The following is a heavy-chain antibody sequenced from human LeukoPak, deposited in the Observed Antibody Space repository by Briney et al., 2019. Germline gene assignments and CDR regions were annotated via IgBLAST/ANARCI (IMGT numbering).Heavy chain of an antibody. D-gene: IGHD4-17*01. CDR3: ARDFDYGDNVFDY. V-gene: IGHV1-18*04. J-gene: IGHJ4*02. Sequence: GASVKVSCKASGYTFTSYYMHWVRQAPGQGLEWMGWISAYNGNTRYPQKFQGRVTLTTDTSTNTAYMELRSLRADDTALYYCARDFDYGDNVFDYWGQGTLVTVSS. CDR1: GYTFTSYY. CDR2: ISAYNGNT.